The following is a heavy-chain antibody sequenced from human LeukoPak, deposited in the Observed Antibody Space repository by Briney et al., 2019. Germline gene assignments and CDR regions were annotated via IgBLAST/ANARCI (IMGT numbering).Heavy chain of an antibody. J-gene: IGHJ4*02. Sequence: ASVKVSCKASGYTFTSYDINWVRQAPGQGLEWMGIINPSGGSTSYAQKFQGRVTMTRDTSTSTVYMELSSLRSEDTAVYYCARRVPYGSGSYYNPLGYWGQGTLVTVSS. CDR3: ARRVPYGSGSYYNPLGY. CDR2: INPSGGST. CDR1: GYTFTSYD. V-gene: IGHV1-46*01. D-gene: IGHD3-10*01.